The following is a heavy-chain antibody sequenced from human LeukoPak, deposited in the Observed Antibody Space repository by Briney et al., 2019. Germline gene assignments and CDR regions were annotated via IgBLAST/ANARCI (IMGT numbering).Heavy chain of an antibody. J-gene: IGHJ6*02. CDR1: GYTFTVYS. Sequence: SVKVSCKASGYTFTVYSINWLRQAPGQGLEWMGGIIPIFGTANYAQKFQGRVTITADESTSTAYMELSSLRSEDTAVYYCARSTYYYDSSGYSGPFYYYYGMDVWGQGTTVTVSS. CDR2: IIPIFGTA. CDR3: ARSTYYYDSSGYSGPFYYYYGMDV. V-gene: IGHV1-69*13. D-gene: IGHD3-22*01.